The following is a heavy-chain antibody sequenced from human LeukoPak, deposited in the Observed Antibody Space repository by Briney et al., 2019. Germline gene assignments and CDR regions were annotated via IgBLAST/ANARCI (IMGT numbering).Heavy chain of an antibody. CDR2: ISANSGNT. J-gene: IGHJ4*02. CDR1: GYTFTSKG. D-gene: IGHD5-24*01. V-gene: IGHV1-18*01. CDR3: ARDNNYRFDY. Sequence: SVHVSCKSSGYTFTSKGLLWVRPAAPRELEWMGWISANSGNTNYAQKFQGRVTMTTDTSSSTVYMELRSLRSDDTALYYCARDNNYRFDYWGQGTLVTVPS.